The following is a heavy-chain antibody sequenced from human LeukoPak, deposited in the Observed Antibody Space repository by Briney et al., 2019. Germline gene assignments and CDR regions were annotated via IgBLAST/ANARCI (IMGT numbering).Heavy chain of an antibody. CDR3: VRDHGMDV. CDR1: GFXFNRYW. CDR2: INTDGSYI. Sequence: PGGSLRLSCAASGFXFNRYWIYWVRQGPEKGLVCVSRINTDGSYIDYADSVKGRFTISRDNAQNTLYLQMISLRVEDTAVYYCVRDHGMDVWGQGTTVTVSS. J-gene: IGHJ6*02. V-gene: IGHV3-74*01.